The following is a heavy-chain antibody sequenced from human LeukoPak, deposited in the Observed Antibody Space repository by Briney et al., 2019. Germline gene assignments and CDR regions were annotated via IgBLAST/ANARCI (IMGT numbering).Heavy chain of an antibody. D-gene: IGHD3-16*01. V-gene: IGHV4-59*11. CDR1: GGSICGHC. CDR2: IPYSGRP. Sequence: SETLSLTCPVPGGSICGHCWTWIRQPPGKGLQCIGQIPYSGRPDYTPSMKSRITISVDTSKNQLSLKVTSVTGADTAVYYCARFGVDYDMDVWGQGTTVTVSS. CDR3: ARFGVDYDMDV. J-gene: IGHJ6*02.